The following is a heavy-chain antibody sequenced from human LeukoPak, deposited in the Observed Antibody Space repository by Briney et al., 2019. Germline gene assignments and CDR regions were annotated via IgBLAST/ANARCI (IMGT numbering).Heavy chain of an antibody. CDR3: ARDGHFDC. Sequence: ASVKVSCTASGYTCTGYNMQWLRQAPGQGLEWMGWINPNSGGTNYAQKFQGRVTMTRDTSISTAYMELSRLRSDDTAVYYCARDGHFDCWGQGTLVTVSS. CDR1: GYTCTGYN. J-gene: IGHJ4*02. CDR2: INPNSGGT. V-gene: IGHV1-2*02.